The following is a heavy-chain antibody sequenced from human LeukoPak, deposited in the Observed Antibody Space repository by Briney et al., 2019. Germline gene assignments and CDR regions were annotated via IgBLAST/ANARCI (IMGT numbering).Heavy chain of an antibody. CDR2: ISGSGGST. Sequence: PGGSLRLSCAASGFTFSSYAMSWVRQAPGKGLEWVSAISGSGGSTYYADSVKGRVTISRDNSKNTLYLQMNSLRAEDTAVYYCATRSGSYLGSFYFDYWGQGTLVTVSS. CDR1: GFTFSSYA. D-gene: IGHD3-10*01. V-gene: IGHV3-23*01. CDR3: ATRSGSYLGSFYFDY. J-gene: IGHJ4*02.